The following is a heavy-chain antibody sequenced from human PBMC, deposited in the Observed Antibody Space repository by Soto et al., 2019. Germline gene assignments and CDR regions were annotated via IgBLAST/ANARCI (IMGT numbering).Heavy chain of an antibody. D-gene: IGHD6-19*01. CDR3: AKEGEHSSGWANFDY. CDR1: GFTFSSYA. J-gene: IGHJ4*02. CDR2: ISGSGVST. V-gene: IGHV3-23*01. Sequence: EVQLLESGGGLVQPGGSLRLSCAASGFTFSSYAMSWVRQAPGKGLEWVSAISGSGVSTYYADSVKGRFTISRDNSKNTLYRQMNSLRAEDTAVYYCAKEGEHSSGWANFDYWGQGTLVTVCS.